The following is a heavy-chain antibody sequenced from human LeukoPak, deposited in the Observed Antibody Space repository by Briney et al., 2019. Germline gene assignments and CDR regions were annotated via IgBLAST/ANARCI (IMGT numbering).Heavy chain of an antibody. CDR1: GFTFSSYA. Sequence: PGGSLRLSCAASGFTFSSYAMHWVRQAPGKGLEWVAVISYDGSNKYYADSVKGRFTISRDNSKNTLYLQMNSLRAEDTAVYYCARSSSVNYDSSGYSALDDWGQGTLVTVSS. CDR3: ARSSSVNYDSSGYSALDD. V-gene: IGHV3-30-3*01. CDR2: ISYDGSNK. D-gene: IGHD3-22*01. J-gene: IGHJ4*02.